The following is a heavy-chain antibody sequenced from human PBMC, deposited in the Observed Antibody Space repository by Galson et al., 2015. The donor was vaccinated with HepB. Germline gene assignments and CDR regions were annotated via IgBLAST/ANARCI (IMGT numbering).Heavy chain of an antibody. CDR2: INTNTGNP. J-gene: IGHJ4*02. CDR3: ARDAIVLTDFGPIYVSDY. Sequence: VKVSCKASGYTFTSYAMNWVRQAPGQGLEWMGWINTNTGNPTYAQGFTGRFVFSLDASVSTAYLQISSLKAEDTAVYYCARDAIVLTDFGPIYVSDYWGQGTLVTVSS. V-gene: IGHV7-4-1*02. D-gene: IGHD2-8*01. CDR1: GYTFTSYA.